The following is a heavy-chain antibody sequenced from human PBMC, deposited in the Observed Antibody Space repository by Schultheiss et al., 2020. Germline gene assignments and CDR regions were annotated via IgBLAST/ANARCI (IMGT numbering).Heavy chain of an antibody. CDR2: IYYSGST. V-gene: IGHV4-38-2*02. CDR1: GYSISSGYY. Sequence: SETLSLTCTVSGYSISSGYYWGWIRQPPGKGLEWIGSIYYSGSTYYNPSLKSRVTISVDTSKNQFSLKLSSVTAADTAVYYCARAAWQQPAEYYYYMDVWGKGTTVNVSS. D-gene: IGHD6-13*01. CDR3: ARAAWQQPAEYYYYMDV. J-gene: IGHJ6*03.